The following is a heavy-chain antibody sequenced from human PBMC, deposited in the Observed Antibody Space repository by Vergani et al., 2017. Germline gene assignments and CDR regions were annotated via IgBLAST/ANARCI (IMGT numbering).Heavy chain of an antibody. V-gene: IGHV1-69*13. J-gene: IGHJ4*02. CDR1: GYTFTSYG. CDR3: ARGLGFRRLLGGDFDY. Sequence: QVQLVQSGAEVKKPGASVKVSCKASGYTFTSYGISWVRQAPGQGLEWMGGIIPIFGTANYAQKFQGRVTITADESTSTAYMELSSLRSEDTAVYYCARGLGFRRLLGGDFDYWGQGTLVTVSS. CDR2: IIPIFGTA. D-gene: IGHD1-14*01.